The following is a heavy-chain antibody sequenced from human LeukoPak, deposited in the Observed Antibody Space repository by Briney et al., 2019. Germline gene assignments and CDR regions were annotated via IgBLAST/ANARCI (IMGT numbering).Heavy chain of an antibody. D-gene: IGHD2-2*01. Sequence: GRSLRLSCAASGFTFDDYAMHWVWQAPGKGLEWVSGISWNSGSIGYADSVKGRFTISRDNAKNSLYLQMNSLRAEDMALYYCAKGTCSSTSCYFDYWGQGTLVTVSS. V-gene: IGHV3-9*03. CDR1: GFTFDDYA. J-gene: IGHJ4*02. CDR3: AKGTCSSTSCYFDY. CDR2: ISWNSGSI.